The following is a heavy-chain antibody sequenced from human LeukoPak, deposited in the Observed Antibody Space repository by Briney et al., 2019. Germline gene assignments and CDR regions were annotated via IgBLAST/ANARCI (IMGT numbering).Heavy chain of an antibody. CDR3: TRDPLRYLRVGHYDY. D-gene: IGHD3-9*01. V-gene: IGHV3-21*01. J-gene: IGHJ4*02. CDR1: GFNFSTSA. Sequence: GGSLRLSWAASGFNFSTSAMNWVRQVSGKGLEWVSSIDYDSSHIYYAASVRGRFTISRDNARDSVYLQMDSLRVEDTAVYYCTRDPLRYLRVGHYDYWGQGTLVAVSS. CDR2: IDYDSSHI.